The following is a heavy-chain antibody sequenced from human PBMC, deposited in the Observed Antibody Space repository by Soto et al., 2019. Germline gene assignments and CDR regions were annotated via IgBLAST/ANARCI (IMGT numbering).Heavy chain of an antibody. J-gene: IGHJ4*02. CDR3: SQGRYSYDSSGHDY. D-gene: IGHD3-22*01. CDR2: ISGSGGRT. V-gene: IGHV3-23*01. Sequence: EVQLLESGGGLVQPGGSLRLSCAASGFAFSSHAMNWVRQAPGKGLEWVSGISGSGGRTYYADSVKGRFTISRDNSKNKLDLQMNSLRAEDTAVYYCSQGRYSYDSSGHDYWGLGTLVTVSS. CDR1: GFAFSSHA.